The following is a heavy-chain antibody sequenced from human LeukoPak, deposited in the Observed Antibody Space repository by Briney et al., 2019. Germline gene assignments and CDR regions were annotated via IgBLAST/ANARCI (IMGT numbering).Heavy chain of an antibody. Sequence: LPGGSLRLSCAASGFTVSNNFMSWVRQTPEKGLEWVSVIYSDGSTYYADSVKGRFTISRDNSKNTLYLQMNSLRAEDTAVYYCARSGSGWFDFWGQGNLVTVSS. J-gene: IGHJ4*02. CDR1: GFTVSNNF. CDR3: ARSGSGWFDF. D-gene: IGHD6-19*01. CDR2: IYSDGST. V-gene: IGHV3-53*01.